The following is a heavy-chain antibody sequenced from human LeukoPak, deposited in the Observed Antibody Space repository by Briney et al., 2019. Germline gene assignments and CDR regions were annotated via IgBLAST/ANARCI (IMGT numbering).Heavy chain of an antibody. D-gene: IGHD3-10*01. CDR2: IYHSGST. J-gene: IGHJ4*02. CDR1: GGSLSSYY. V-gene: IGHV4-59*08. Sequence: SETLSLTCIVSGGSLSSYYWSWIRQPPGKGLEWIGHIYHSGSTNYNPSLKSRVTILVDTSKNQFSLKLSSVTAADTAVYYCARHWLDSGTPDRFDYWGQGTLVTVSS. CDR3: ARHWLDSGTPDRFDY.